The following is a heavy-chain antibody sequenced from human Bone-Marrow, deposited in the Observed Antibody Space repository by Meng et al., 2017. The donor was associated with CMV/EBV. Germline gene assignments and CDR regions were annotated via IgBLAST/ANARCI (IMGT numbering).Heavy chain of an antibody. V-gene: IGHV5-51*01. J-gene: IGHJ4*02. CDR2: IYPGDSDT. CDR3: ARRDSNWIPFDY. Sequence: GGSLRLSCKGSGYSFTSYWIGWVRQMPGKGLEWMGIIYPGDSDTRYSPSFQGQVTISADKSISTAYLQWSSLKASDTAVYYCARRDSNWIPFDYWGQGTLVTVSS. CDR1: GYSFTSYW. D-gene: IGHD1-1*01.